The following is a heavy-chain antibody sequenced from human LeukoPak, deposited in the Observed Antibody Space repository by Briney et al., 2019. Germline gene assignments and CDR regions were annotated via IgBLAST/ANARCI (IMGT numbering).Heavy chain of an antibody. V-gene: IGHV3-30*18. CDR2: ISCSGGSK. J-gene: IGHJ6*03. D-gene: IGHD2/OR15-2a*01. Sequence: PGRSLRLSCAASGFTFSSYGMHWVRQAPGKGLEWVAVISCSGGSKYYADSVKGRFTISRDNSKNTLYLQMNSLRAEDTAVYYCAKARFFYYYYMNVWGKGTTVTVSS. CDR1: GFTFSSYG. CDR3: AKARFFYYYYMNV.